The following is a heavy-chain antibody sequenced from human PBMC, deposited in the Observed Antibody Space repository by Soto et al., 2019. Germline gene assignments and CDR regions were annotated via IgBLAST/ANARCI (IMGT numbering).Heavy chain of an antibody. J-gene: IGHJ4*02. CDR2: IYPGDSDT. V-gene: IGHV5-51*01. CDR1: GYSFTSYW. D-gene: IGHD1-26*01. Sequence: PGESLKISCKGSGYSFTSYWIGWVRQMPGKGLEWMGIIYPGDSDTRYSPSFQGQVTISADKSISTAYLQWSSLKASDTAMYYCARLRAGRYSGSYFDYWGQGTLVTVST. CDR3: ARLRAGRYSGSYFDY.